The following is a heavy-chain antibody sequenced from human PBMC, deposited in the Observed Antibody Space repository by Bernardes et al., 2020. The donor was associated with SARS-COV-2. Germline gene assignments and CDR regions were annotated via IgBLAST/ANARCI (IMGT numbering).Heavy chain of an antibody. CDR2: VWHGGTNT. CDR1: GFTLSNYA. CDR3: ARGPKAYPGQHGDYFDF. D-gene: IGHD4-17*01. V-gene: IGHV3-33*01. Sequence: GGSLRLSCAASGFTLSNYAMHWVRQAPGKGLEWVAVVWHGGTNTFHADSVKGRFTISRDTAKNTLYLHMNSLRAEDTAVYYCARGPKAYPGQHGDYFDFWGQGTLVTVSS. J-gene: IGHJ4*02.